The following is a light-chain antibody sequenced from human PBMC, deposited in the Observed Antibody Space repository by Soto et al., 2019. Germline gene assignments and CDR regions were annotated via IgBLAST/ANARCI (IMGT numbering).Light chain of an antibody. J-gene: IGKJ4*01. Sequence: EFVLTQSPATLSLSPGERATLSCRASQSVSSYLAWYQQKPGQAPRLLIYDTSKGASGIPARFSGSGSGTDFTLTISSLDHEDFAVYYCQQRSNWPLTFGGGTKVEIK. CDR1: QSVSSY. CDR2: DTS. CDR3: QQRSNWPLT. V-gene: IGKV3-11*01.